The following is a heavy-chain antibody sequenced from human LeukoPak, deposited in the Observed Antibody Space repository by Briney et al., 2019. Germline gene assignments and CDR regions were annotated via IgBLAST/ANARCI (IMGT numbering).Heavy chain of an antibody. V-gene: IGHV3-30*18. J-gene: IGHJ3*02. CDR1: GFTFSTYG. D-gene: IGHD3-10*01. CDR2: ISYDGSNE. CDR3: AKDRFGEFGPDAFDI. Sequence: GGSLRLSCAASGFTFSTYGMHWVHQAPGKGLQWVAVISYDGSNEYYADSVTGRFTISRDNSKNTLYLQMNSLRAEDTAVYYCAKDRFGEFGPDAFDIWGQGTMVTVSS.